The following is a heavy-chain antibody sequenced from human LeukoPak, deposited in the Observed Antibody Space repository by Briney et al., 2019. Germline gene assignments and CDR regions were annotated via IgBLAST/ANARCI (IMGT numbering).Heavy chain of an antibody. CDR1: VGSISGYY. J-gene: IGHJ4*02. CDR2: MYYSGIT. CDR3: ARRVPVAGNYYFDY. V-gene: IGHV4-59*08. D-gene: IGHD6-19*01. Sequence: PSETLSLTCTVSVGSISGYYWSWFRQPPGKGLEWIGYMYYSGITNYNPSLKSRVTISVDTSKNQFSLKLSSVTAADTAVYYCARRVPVAGNYYFDYWGQGTLVTVSA.